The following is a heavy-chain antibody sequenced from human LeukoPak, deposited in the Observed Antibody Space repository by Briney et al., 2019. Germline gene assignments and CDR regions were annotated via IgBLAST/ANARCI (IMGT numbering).Heavy chain of an antibody. J-gene: IGHJ4*02. CDR2: INANNGGT. D-gene: IGHD6-13*01. V-gene: IGHV1-2*02. CDR3: ARGYSSPVPNFDY. Sequence: GASVKVSCKASGYTFTGYYMHWVRQAPGQGLEWMGWINANNGGTSYAQKLQGRVTMTRDTSITTAYMELPSLTSDDTAVYYCARGYSSPVPNFDYWGQGTLVTVSS. CDR1: GYTFTGYY.